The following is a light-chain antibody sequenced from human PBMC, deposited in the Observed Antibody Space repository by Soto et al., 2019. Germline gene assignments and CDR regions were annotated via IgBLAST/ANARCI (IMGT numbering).Light chain of an antibody. CDR1: QSVSSSY. CDR3: QQYGSSPT. J-gene: IGKJ1*01. Sequence: EIVLTQSPGTLSLSPGERATLSCRSSQSVSSSYLAWYQHKPGQAPRLLIYDVSSRATGIPDRFSGSGSGTHITLTSSRLEPEDFAVYYCQQYGSSPTFGQGTKVEIK. CDR2: DVS. V-gene: IGKV3-20*01.